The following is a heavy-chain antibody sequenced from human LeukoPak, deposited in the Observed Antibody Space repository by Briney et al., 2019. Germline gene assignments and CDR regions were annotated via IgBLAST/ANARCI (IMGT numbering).Heavy chain of an antibody. CDR2: INPNSGGT. V-gene: IGHV1-2*06. CDR1: GYXFTGYY. D-gene: IGHD6-19*01. J-gene: IGHJ6*02. CDR3: ARGPAVAGTLYYYGMDV. Sequence: ASVKVSCKASGYXFTGYYMHWVRQAPGQGLEWMGRINPNSGGTNYAQKFQGRDTMTRDTSICTAYMELSRLRSDDTAVYYCARGPAVAGTLYYYGMDVWGQGTTVTVSS.